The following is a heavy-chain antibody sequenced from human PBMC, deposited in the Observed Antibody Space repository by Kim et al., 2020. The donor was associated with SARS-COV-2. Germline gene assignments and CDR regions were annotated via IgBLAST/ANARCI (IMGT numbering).Heavy chain of an antibody. J-gene: IGHJ5*02. CDR2: IYYSGST. D-gene: IGHD3-10*01. CDR1: GGSISSYY. V-gene: IGHV4-59*08. Sequence: SETLSLTCTVSGGSISSYYWSWIRQPPGKGLEWIGYIYYSGSTNYNPSLKSRVTISVDTSKNQFSLKLSSVTAADTALYYCARLGYGSGSYGWFDPWGQGTLVTVSS. CDR3: ARLGYGSGSYGWFDP.